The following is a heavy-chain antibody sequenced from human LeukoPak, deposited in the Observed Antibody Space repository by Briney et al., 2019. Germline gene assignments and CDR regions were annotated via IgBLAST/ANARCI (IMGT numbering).Heavy chain of an antibody. CDR3: ARHLPTYYYDSNGYYPVAFDI. V-gene: IGHV4-59*08. CDR2: IYYSGST. Sequence: SETLSLTCTVSGGSISSYYWSWVRQPPGKGLEWIGYIYYSGSTNYNPSLKSRVTISVDTSKNQFSLKLSSVTAADTAVYYCARHLPTYYYDSNGYYPVAFDIWGQGTMVTVSS. J-gene: IGHJ3*02. CDR1: GGSISSYY. D-gene: IGHD3-22*01.